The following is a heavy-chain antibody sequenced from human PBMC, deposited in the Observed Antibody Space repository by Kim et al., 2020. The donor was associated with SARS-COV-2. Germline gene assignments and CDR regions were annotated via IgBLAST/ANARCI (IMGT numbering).Heavy chain of an antibody. J-gene: IGHJ1*01. CDR3: VRESWYGEYFQH. V-gene: IGHV3-48*02. CDR1: GFTFSSYN. Sequence: GGSLRLSCAASGFTFSSYNMNWVCQAPGKGLEWVSHISSSGDTTYYGDSVKGRFTISRDNAKKSVYLQMNSLRDEDTAVYYCVRESWYGEYFQHWGQGTLVTVSS. D-gene: IGHD6-13*01. CDR2: ISSSGDTT.